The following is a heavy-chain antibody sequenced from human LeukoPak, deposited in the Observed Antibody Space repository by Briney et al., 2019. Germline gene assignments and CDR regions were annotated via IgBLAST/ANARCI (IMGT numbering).Heavy chain of an antibody. CDR1: GFTVSSKY. CDR3: ARDSPRTGP. D-gene: IGHD1-1*01. V-gene: IGHV3-74*01. Sequence: PGGSLRLSCAASGFTVSSKYMSWVRQAPGQGLVWVSHIDGDGRIAHYGDSVKGRFTISRDNAKNTVYLQMDSLRAEDTAVYYCARDSPRTGPWGQGILVIVSS. CDR2: IDGDGRIA. J-gene: IGHJ5*02.